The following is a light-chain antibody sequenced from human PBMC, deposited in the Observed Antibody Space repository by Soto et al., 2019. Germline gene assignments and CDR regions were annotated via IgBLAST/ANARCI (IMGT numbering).Light chain of an antibody. J-gene: IGLJ1*01. CDR2: EVS. CDR1: SSDVGVYNF. Sequence: QSALTQPASVSGSPGQSITISCTGTSSDVGVYNFVSWYQQHPGKAPQLMIYEVSSRPSGVSNRFSGSMSGNTASLTISGLQAEDEADYYCTSYTASRTYVFGTGTKLTVL. CDR3: TSYTASRTYV. V-gene: IGLV2-14*01.